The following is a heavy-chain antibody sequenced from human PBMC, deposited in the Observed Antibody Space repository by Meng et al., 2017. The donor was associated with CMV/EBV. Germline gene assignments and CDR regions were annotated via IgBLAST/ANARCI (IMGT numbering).Heavy chain of an antibody. D-gene: IGHD4-11*01. Sequence: ESLKISCTVSGGSISSSSYHWGWIRQPPGKGLEWIGSIYYSGSTYYNPSLKSRVTISVDTSKNQFSLKLSSVTAADTAVYYCARAPDPKPTTVTTSEYYFDYWGQGTLVTVSS. J-gene: IGHJ4*02. CDR2: IYYSGST. CDR3: ARAPDPKPTTVTTSEYYFDY. CDR1: GGSISSSSYH. V-gene: IGHV4-39*07.